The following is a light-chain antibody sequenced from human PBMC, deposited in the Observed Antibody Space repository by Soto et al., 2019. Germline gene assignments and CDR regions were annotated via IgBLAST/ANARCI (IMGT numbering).Light chain of an antibody. J-gene: IGLJ1*01. Sequence: QSALTQPASVSGSPGQSITFSCTRTSSDVGSFNFVSWYQQHPGKVPKVLIYEVTKRPSGVSDRFSGSKSGNTASLTISGLQAEDEADYYCCSDAGRSSYVFGTGTKVTVL. V-gene: IGLV2-23*02. CDR2: EVT. CDR3: CSDAGRSSYV. CDR1: SSDVGSFNF.